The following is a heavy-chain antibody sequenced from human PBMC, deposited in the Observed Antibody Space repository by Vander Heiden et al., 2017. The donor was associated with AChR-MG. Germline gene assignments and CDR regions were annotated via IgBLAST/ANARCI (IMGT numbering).Heavy chain of an antibody. CDR1: GFAFSSYE. CDR3: ARAPVGEDAFDI. Sequence: EVQLVESGGGLVQPGGSLRLSCAASGFAFSSYEMNWVRKAPGKGLEWVSYISSSGSTIYYADSVKGRFTISRDNAKNSLYLQMNSLRAEDTAVYYCARAPVGEDAFDIWGQGTMVTVSS. CDR2: ISSSGSTI. D-gene: IGHD3-10*01. J-gene: IGHJ3*02. V-gene: IGHV3-48*03.